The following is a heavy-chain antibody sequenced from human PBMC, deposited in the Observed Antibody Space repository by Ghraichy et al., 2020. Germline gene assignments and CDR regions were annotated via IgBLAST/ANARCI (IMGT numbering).Heavy chain of an antibody. CDR2: IKSKTDGGTT. CDR3: TTGSGYDTYYYYGMDV. V-gene: IGHV3-15*01. Sequence: GGSLRLSCAASGFTFSNAWMSWVRQAPGKGLEWVGRIKSKTDGGTTDYAAPVKGRFTISRDDSKNTLYLQMNSLKTEDTAVYYCTTGSGYDTYYYYGMDVWGQGTTVTVSS. J-gene: IGHJ6*02. CDR1: GFTFSNAW. D-gene: IGHD5-12*01.